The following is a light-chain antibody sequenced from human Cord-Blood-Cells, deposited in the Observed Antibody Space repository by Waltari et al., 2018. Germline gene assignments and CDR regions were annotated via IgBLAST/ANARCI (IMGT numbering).Light chain of an antibody. J-gene: IGKJ1*01. CDR1: QSISSW. Sequence: DIQMTQSPSTLSASVGDRVTITCRASQSISSWVAWYQQKPGKAPKLLIYDASSLESGVPSRFSGSGSGTEFTLPISSLQPDDFATYYCQQYNSYSPAFGQGTKVEIK. CDR2: DAS. CDR3: QQYNSYSPA. V-gene: IGKV1-5*01.